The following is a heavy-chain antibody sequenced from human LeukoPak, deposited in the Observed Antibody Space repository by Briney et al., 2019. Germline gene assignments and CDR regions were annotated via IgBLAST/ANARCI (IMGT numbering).Heavy chain of an antibody. J-gene: IGHJ4*02. D-gene: IGHD4-23*01. CDR3: ARVSRGNSVGGDY. CDR1: GYSISSGYY. CDR2: IYHSGST. Sequence: PSETLSLTCTVSGYSISSGYYWGWIRQPPGKGLEWIGSIYHSGSTYYNPSLKSRVTISVDTSKNQFSLKLSSVTAADTAMYYCARVSRGNSVGGDYWGQGTLVTVSS. V-gene: IGHV4-38-2*02.